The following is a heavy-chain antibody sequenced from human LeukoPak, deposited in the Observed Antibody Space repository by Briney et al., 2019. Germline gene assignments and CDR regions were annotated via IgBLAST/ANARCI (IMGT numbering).Heavy chain of an antibody. Sequence: ASVKVSCKASGYTFSNYGISWVRQAPGQGLEWMGRIIPILGIANYAQKFQGRVTITADKSTSTAYMELSSLRSEDTAVYYCARDHETGIPFDYWGQGTLVTVSS. V-gene: IGHV1-69*04. D-gene: IGHD1-1*01. CDR2: IIPILGIA. CDR1: GYTFSNYG. CDR3: ARDHETGIPFDY. J-gene: IGHJ4*02.